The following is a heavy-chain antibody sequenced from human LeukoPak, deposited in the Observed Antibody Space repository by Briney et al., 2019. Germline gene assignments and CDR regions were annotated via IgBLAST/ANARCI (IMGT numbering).Heavy chain of an antibody. CDR2: THYRGDI. V-gene: IGHV4-59*02. J-gene: IGHJ4*02. CDR3: GRNLGSGSDH. D-gene: IGHD3-10*01. Sequence: SETLSLTCSVSGASVSSDYWNWIRQSPGRGLEWIGYTHYRGDINYNPSLKSRLTMSVDASSNQVSLKLSSVTAADAAVYYCGRNLGSGSDHWGQGTLVTSSS. CDR1: GASVSSDY.